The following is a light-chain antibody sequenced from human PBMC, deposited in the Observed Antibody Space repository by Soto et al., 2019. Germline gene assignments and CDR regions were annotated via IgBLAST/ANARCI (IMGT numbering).Light chain of an antibody. Sequence: QSALTQPASVSGSPGQSITISCTGTSSDVGGYNYVSWYQQHPGKAPKLMIYDVSNRPSGVSNRFSGSKSGNTASLTISGLQDEDEADYYCSSYTSSSTLFGTGTKLTVL. V-gene: IGLV2-14*01. J-gene: IGLJ1*01. CDR1: SSDVGGYNY. CDR3: SSYTSSSTL. CDR2: DVS.